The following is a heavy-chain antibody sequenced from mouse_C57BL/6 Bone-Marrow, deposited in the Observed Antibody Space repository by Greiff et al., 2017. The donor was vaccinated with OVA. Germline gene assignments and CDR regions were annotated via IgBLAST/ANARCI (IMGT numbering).Heavy chain of an antibody. J-gene: IGHJ2*01. V-gene: IGHV1-42*01. D-gene: IGHD2-12*01. CDR2: INPSTGGT. Sequence: VQLQPSGPELVKPGASVKISCKASGYSFTGYYMNWVKQSPEKSLEWIGEINPSTGGTTYNQKFKAKATLTVDKSSSTAYMQLKSLTSEDSAVYYCAREGNDEGFDYWGQGTTLTVSS. CDR3: AREGNDEGFDY. CDR1: GYSFTGYY.